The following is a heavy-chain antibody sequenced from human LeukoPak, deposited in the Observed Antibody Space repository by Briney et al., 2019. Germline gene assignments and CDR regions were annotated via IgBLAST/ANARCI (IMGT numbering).Heavy chain of an antibody. CDR2: IAYDGSNE. CDR3: AKDQGIAVAGTDDAFDI. J-gene: IGHJ3*02. D-gene: IGHD6-19*01. CDR1: GFTFSNYG. Sequence: GGSLRLSCAASGFTFSNYGMHWVRQAPGKGLEWVAVIAYDGSNEYYAEFVKGRFTISRDNSKNTLYLQMYSLRAEDTAVYFCAKDQGIAVAGTDDAFDIWGQGTRVTVSS. V-gene: IGHV3-30*18.